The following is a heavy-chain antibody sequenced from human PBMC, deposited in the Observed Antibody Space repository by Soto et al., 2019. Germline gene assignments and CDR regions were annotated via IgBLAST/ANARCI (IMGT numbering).Heavy chain of an antibody. CDR1: GFTFSSYG. J-gene: IGHJ4*02. CDR3: AKDRDPYYDFWSGYYALDY. CDR2: ISYDGSNK. D-gene: IGHD3-3*01. V-gene: IGHV3-30*18. Sequence: PGGSLRLSCAASGFTFSSYGMHWVRQAPGKGLEWVAVISYDGSNKYYADSVKGRFTISRDNSKNTLYLQMNSLRAEDTAVYYCAKDRDPYYDFWSGYYALDYWGQGTLVTVSS.